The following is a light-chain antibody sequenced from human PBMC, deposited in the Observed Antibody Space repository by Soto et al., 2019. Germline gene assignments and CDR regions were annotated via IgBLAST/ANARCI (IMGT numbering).Light chain of an antibody. Sequence: QSALTQPRSVSGSAGQSGTISCTGTTNYVSWYQQHPGKAPKLMIYDVNKRPSGVPDRFSGSKSGNTASLTISGLQAEDEADYYCCSFAGSYTSYFFGTGTKVTVL. CDR2: DVN. J-gene: IGLJ1*01. CDR3: CSFAGSYTSYF. CDR1: TNY. V-gene: IGLV2-11*01.